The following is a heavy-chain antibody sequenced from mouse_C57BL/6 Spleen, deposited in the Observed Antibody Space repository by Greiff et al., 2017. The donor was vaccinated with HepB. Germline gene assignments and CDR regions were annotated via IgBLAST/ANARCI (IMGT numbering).Heavy chain of an antibody. J-gene: IGHJ1*03. CDR1: GFTFSSYA. CDR2: ISDGGSYT. V-gene: IGHV5-4*03. CDR3: ARSYYGSSYGWYFDV. Sequence: DVKLVESGGGLVKPGGSLKLSCAASGFTFSSYAMSWVRQTPEKRLEWVATISDGGSYTYYPDNVKGRFTISRDNAKNNLYLQMSHLKSEDTAMYYCARSYYGSSYGWYFDVWGTGTTVTVSS. D-gene: IGHD1-1*01.